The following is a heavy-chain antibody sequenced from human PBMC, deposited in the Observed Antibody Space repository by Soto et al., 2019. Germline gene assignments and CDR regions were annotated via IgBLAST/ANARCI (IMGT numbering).Heavy chain of an antibody. Sequence: SETLSLTCPFSGFTISSYYWSWIRQPPGKGLEWIGYIYYSGSTNYNPSLKSRVTISVDTSKNQFSLKLSSVTAADTAVYYCARVWGYYFDYWGQGTLVTSPQ. CDR2: IYYSGST. V-gene: IGHV4-59*01. J-gene: IGHJ4*02. CDR1: GFTISSYY. CDR3: ARVWGYYFDY. D-gene: IGHD3-10*01.